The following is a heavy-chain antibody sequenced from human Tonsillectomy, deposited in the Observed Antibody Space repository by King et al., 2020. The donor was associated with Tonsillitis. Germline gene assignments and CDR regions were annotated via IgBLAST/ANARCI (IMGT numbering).Heavy chain of an antibody. V-gene: IGHV3-23*04. CDR1: GFTFSSSA. CDR2: ISGSGGST. Sequence: VQLVESGGGLVQPGGSLRLSCAASGFTFSSSAMAWVRQAPGMGLEWVSGISGSGGSTYYADSVKGRFTISRDNSKNTLYLQRNILGAEDTALYYCAKVVSTAMVYYFDYWGQGTLVTVSS. J-gene: IGHJ4*02. CDR3: AKVVSTAMVYYFDY. D-gene: IGHD5-18*01.